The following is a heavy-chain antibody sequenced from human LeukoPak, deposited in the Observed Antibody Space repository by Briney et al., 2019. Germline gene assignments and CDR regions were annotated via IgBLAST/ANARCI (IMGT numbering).Heavy chain of an antibody. V-gene: IGHV1-18*01. CDR3: ARDSSSSWYGDEDY. Sequence: ASVKVSCKASGYTFIDYGINWVRQAPGQGLEWMAWISTYNGNTKYSQKFQGRVTMTTDTSTTTAYMELRYLRSDDTAVYYCARDSSSSWYGDEDYWGQGTLVTVSS. CDR2: ISTYNGNT. CDR1: GYTFIDYG. D-gene: IGHD6-13*01. J-gene: IGHJ4*02.